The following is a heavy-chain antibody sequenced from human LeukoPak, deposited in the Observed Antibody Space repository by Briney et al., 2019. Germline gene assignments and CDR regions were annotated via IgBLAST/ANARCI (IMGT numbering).Heavy chain of an antibody. CDR3: ARTLYYYDSSGYYNTGDDAFDI. CDR2: INWDDDK. D-gene: IGHD3-22*01. CDR1: GFSLSTSGMR. J-gene: IGHJ3*02. V-gene: IGHV2-70*04. Sequence: ESGPTLVNPTQTLTLTCTFSGFSLSTSGMRVSWIRQPPGKALEWLARINWDDDKFYSTSLKTRLTISKYTAKNQVVLTMTNMDPVDTATYYCARTLYYYDSSGYYNTGDDAFDIWGQGTMVTVSS.